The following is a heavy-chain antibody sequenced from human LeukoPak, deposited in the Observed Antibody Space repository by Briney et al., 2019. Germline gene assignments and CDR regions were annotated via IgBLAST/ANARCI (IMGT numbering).Heavy chain of an antibody. V-gene: IGHV3-13*01. D-gene: IGHD5-18*01. J-gene: IGHJ4*02. Sequence: GGSLRLSCTASGLTLGGHDMHWVRETTGDGLEWVAAVSAGHHAFYAGSVKGRFTVSREEAKNSLFLQMNSLRAGDTAIYYCVREARGYHYTYSDYWGQGSLVTVSS. CDR3: VREARGYHYTYSDY. CDR1: GLTLGGHD. CDR2: VSAGHHA.